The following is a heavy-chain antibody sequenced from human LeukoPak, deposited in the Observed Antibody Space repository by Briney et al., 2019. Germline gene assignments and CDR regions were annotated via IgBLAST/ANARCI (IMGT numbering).Heavy chain of an antibody. D-gene: IGHD2-15*01. J-gene: IGHJ6*03. CDR2: IYYSGST. CDR3: ARDVRGYCSGGSCYHYYYYYMDV. Sequence: SQTLSLTCTVSGGSISSGDYYWSWIRQPPGKGLDWYGYIYYSGSTYYNPSLKSRVTISVDTSKNQFSLKLSSVTAADTAVYYCARDVRGYCSGGSCYHYYYYYMDVWGKGTTVTVSS. CDR1: GGSISSGDYY. V-gene: IGHV4-30-4*08.